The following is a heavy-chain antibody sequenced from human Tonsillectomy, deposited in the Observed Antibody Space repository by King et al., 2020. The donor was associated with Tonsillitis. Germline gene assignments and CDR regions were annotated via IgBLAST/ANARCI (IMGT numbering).Heavy chain of an antibody. J-gene: IGHJ4*02. V-gene: IGHV3-30*18. D-gene: IGHD3-10*01. CDR1: GFTFSSYG. CDR2: ISYDGSNK. Sequence: HVQLVESGGGVVQPGRSLRLSCAASGFTFSSYGMHWVRQAPGKGLEWVAVISYDGSNKYYADSVKGRFTISRDNSKNTLYLQMNSLRAEDTAVYYCAKYYYGSESSLDYWGQGTLVTVSS. CDR3: AKYYYGSESSLDY.